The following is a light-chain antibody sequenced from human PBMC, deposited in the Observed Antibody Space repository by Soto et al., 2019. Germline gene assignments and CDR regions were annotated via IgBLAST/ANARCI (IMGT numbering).Light chain of an antibody. V-gene: IGKV1-5*03. J-gene: IGKJ1*01. Sequence: DIQMTQSPSTLSASVGDRVTITCRASQSISSWLAWYQQKPGKAPKLLIYKASTLKSGVPQRFSGSGSGTEFTLTISSLQTDDFSTYYCQQYRSYWTFGQGTKVDI. CDR3: QQYRSYWT. CDR1: QSISSW. CDR2: KAS.